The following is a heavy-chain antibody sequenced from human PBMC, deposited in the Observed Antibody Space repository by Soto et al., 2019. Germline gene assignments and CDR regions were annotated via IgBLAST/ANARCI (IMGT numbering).Heavy chain of an antibody. CDR2: IIPLFNAT. CDR3: AINAERNAQKFDF. V-gene: IGHV1-69*13. CDR1: GGIFKNFD. D-gene: IGHD2-2*01. J-gene: IGHJ4*02. Sequence: SVKVSCKTSGGIFKNFDIGWVRQSPGQGLEWMGEIIPLFNATNYAQKFRGRVTVTADESTRSAYMELARLTYDDTAVYFCAINAERNAQKFDFWGQGTLVTVSS.